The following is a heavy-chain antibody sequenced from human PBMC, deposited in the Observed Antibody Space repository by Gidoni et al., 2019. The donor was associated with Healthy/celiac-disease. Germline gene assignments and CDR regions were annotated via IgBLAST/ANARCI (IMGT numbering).Heavy chain of an antibody. Sequence: QVQLVESGGGGVQPGRSLRLSCAASGFTFRSYAMHWVRQAPGKGRGGVAVISYDGSNKYYADSVKGRFTISRDNSKNTLYLQMNSLRAEDTAVYYCASLSWFGELPRRVDYWGQGTLVTVSS. CDR2: ISYDGSNK. D-gene: IGHD3-10*01. J-gene: IGHJ4*02. CDR3: ASLSWFGELPRRVDY. V-gene: IGHV3-30-3*01. CDR1: GFTFRSYA.